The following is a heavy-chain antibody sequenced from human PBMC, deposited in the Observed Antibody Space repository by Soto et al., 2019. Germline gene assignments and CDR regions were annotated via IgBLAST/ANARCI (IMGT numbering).Heavy chain of an antibody. J-gene: IGHJ4*01. CDR2: IYHSGST. V-gene: IGHV4-30-2*01. D-gene: IGHD3-22*01. CDR3: ARAFSSGYFDY. CDR1: RGSFSSGAYS. Sequence: SETLSLTCAVSRGSFSSGAYSWSWIRQPPGEGLQWIGYIYHSGSTYYNPSLKTRVTMSVDRSNNQFSLMLNSVTAADTAVYYCARAFSSGYFDYWGQGTLVTVSS.